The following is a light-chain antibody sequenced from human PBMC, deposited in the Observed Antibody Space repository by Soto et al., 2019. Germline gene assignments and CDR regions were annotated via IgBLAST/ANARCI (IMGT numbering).Light chain of an antibody. CDR1: QSVGNN. Sequence: EIVMTQSPATLSVSPGERTTLSCRASQSVGNNLAWYQQKPGQAPRLLIYGASSRATGIPDRFSGSGSGTDFTLTISRLEPEDFAVYYCQHYGRSLPITFGQGTRLEIK. J-gene: IGKJ5*01. V-gene: IGKV3-20*01. CDR3: QHYGRSLPIT. CDR2: GAS.